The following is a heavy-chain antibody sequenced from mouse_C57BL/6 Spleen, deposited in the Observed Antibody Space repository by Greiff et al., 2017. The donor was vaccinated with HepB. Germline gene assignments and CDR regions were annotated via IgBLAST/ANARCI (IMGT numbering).Heavy chain of an antibody. CDR2: ISSGSSTI. V-gene: IGHV5-17*01. Sequence: EVRLVESGGGLVKPGGSLKLSCAASGFTFSDYGMHWVRQAPEKGLEWVAYISSGSSTIYYADTVKGRFTISRDNAKNTLFLQMTSLRSEDTAMYYWSNIYDYFYAMDYWGQGTSVTVSS. D-gene: IGHD2-4*01. CDR1: GFTFSDYG. CDR3: SNIYDYFYAMDY. J-gene: IGHJ4*01.